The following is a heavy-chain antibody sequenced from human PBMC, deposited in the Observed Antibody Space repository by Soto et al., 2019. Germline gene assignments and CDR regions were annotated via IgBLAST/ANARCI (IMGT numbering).Heavy chain of an antibody. Sequence: KPSETLSLTCAVSGGYISGGYYSWSWIRQPPGKGLEWIGFIYNSGSTYYNSSLKSRVTISVDRSKNHFFLNLTSVTAADTAVYYCARLVIPGGEFDYWGQGTLVTVSS. D-gene: IGHD3-9*01. V-gene: IGHV4-30-2*01. CDR2: IYNSGST. CDR1: GGYISGGYYS. CDR3: ARLVIPGGEFDY. J-gene: IGHJ4*02.